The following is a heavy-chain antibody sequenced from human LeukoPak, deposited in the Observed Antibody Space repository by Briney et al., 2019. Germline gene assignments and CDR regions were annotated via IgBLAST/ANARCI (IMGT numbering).Heavy chain of an antibody. D-gene: IGHD5-18*01. J-gene: IGHJ4*02. CDR2: IYYSGST. CDR1: GGSISSSSYY. Sequence: SETLSLTCTVSGGSISSSSYYWGWIRQPPGKGLEWIGSIYYSGSTYYNPSLKSRVTISVDTSKNQFSLKLSSVTAADTAVYYCARDFIVDTAMVVDYWGQGTLVTVSS. V-gene: IGHV4-39*07. CDR3: ARDFIVDTAMVVDY.